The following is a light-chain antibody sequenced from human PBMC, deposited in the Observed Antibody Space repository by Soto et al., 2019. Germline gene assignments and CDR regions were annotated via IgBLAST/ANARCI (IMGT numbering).Light chain of an antibody. CDR2: RNH. CDR3: AVCDDSLSGAWV. V-gene: IGLV1-47*01. J-gene: IGLJ3*02. Sequence: QSVPAQPPSASATPGQRVTIACSGSRSNIGTNSVYWYQQFPGTAPKLLIYRNHQRPSGVPDRFSGSKSGTSASPAISGLRSEDEAESDCAVCDDSLSGAWVFGGGTKLTVL. CDR1: RSNIGTNS.